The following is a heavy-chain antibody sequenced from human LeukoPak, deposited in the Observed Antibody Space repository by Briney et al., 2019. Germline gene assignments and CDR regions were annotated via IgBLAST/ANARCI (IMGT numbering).Heavy chain of an antibody. CDR1: GDSVSSNSAA. CDR3: ARDVVTGTTTYYYYMDV. J-gene: IGHJ6*03. D-gene: IGHD1-7*01. Sequence: SQTLSLTCAISGDSVSSNSAAWNWIRQSPSRGLEWLGRTYYRSKWYNDYAVSVKSRITINPDTSKNQFSLQLNSVTPEDTAVYYCARDVVTGTTTYYYYMDVWGKGTTVTVSS. V-gene: IGHV6-1*01. CDR2: TYYRSKWYN.